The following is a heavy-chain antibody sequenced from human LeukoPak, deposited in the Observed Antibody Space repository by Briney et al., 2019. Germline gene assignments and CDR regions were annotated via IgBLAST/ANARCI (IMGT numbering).Heavy chain of an antibody. J-gene: IGHJ4*02. CDR1: GFTFSTYT. V-gene: IGHV3-48*01. CDR2: ITGTSSTI. D-gene: IGHD6-19*01. Sequence: GGSLRLSCAASGFTFSTYTMNWVRQAPGKGLEWVSYITGTSSTIYYADSVKGRFTVSRDNARSSLYLQMNSLRGEDTAVYYCARVLTDSRGWYHFDYWGQGTLVTVSS. CDR3: ARVLTDSRGWYHFDY.